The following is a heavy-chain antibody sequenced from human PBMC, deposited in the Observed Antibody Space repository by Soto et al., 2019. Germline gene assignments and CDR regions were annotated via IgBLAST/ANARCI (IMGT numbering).Heavy chain of an antibody. CDR3: VKGNHPDSSSWYHNWFDP. V-gene: IGHV3-23*01. CDR1: GFTFSNCA. D-gene: IGHD6-13*01. CDR2: ISGTGGST. Sequence: GGSLRLSCAASGFTFSNCAMSWVRQAPGKGLEWVSGISGTGGSTYYADSVKGRFTISRNNSKNTLYLQMNSLRVEDMAVYYCVKGNHPDSSSWYHNWFDPWGQGTLVTVSS. J-gene: IGHJ5*02.